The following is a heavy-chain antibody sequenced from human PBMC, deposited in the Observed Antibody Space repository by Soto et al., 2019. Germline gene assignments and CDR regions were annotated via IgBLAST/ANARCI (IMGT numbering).Heavy chain of an antibody. CDR2: IYTSGST. Sequence: SETLSLTCTVSGGSISIYYWSWIRQPAGKGLEWIGRIYTSGSTSYNPSLKSRVTMSVDTSKNQFSLRLTSVTAADTAIYYCARQHCRGGGCYSGTPSYYYFGMDVWGQGTTVTVSS. J-gene: IGHJ6*02. V-gene: IGHV4-4*07. D-gene: IGHD2-15*01. CDR3: ARQHCRGGGCYSGTPSYYYFGMDV. CDR1: GGSISIYY.